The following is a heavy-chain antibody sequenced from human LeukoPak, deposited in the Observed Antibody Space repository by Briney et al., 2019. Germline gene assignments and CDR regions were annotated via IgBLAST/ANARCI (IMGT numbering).Heavy chain of an antibody. CDR1: GFTFSSHA. D-gene: IGHD6-13*01. V-gene: IGHV3-23*01. CDR3: AKGYSSSWYGGQAYDY. Sequence: GGSLRLSCAASGFTFSSHALSWVRQAPGKGLEWVSSLSGSGYSTYYADSVKGRFTISRDNSKNTVYPQMNSLRAEDTAVYYCAKGYSSSWYGGQAYDYWGQGTLVTVSS. J-gene: IGHJ4*02. CDR2: LSGSGYST.